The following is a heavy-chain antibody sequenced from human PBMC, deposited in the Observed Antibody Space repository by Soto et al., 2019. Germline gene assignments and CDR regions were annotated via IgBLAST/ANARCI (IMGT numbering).Heavy chain of an antibody. CDR1: EFTFSTYS. Sequence: PGGSLRLSCAASEFTFSTYSMNWVRQAPGKGLEWVSSISSGSGRVYYADSVKGRFTISRDNAKNSLFLQMNSLRAEDTAVYYCAGRYCSNGVCPFDSWGQGTLVTVSS. CDR3: AGRYCSNGVCPFDS. V-gene: IGHV3-21*01. CDR2: ISSGSGRV. J-gene: IGHJ4*02. D-gene: IGHD2-8*01.